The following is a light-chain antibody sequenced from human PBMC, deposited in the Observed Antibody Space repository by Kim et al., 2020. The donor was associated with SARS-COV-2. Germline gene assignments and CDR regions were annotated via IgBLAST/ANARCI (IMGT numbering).Light chain of an antibody. V-gene: IGLV3-1*01. CDR1: KLGDKY. CDR3: QAWDSSTVEV. CDR2: QDS. Sequence: SYELTQPPSVSVSPGQTASITCSGDKLGDKYACWYQQKPGQSPVLVIYQDSKRPSGIPERFSGSNSGNTATLTISGTQAMDEADYYCQAWDSSTVEVFGG. J-gene: IGLJ3*02.